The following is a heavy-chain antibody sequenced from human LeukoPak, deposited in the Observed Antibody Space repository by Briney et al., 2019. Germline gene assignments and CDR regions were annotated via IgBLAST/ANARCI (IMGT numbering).Heavy chain of an antibody. J-gene: IGHJ4*02. Sequence: GGSLRLSCAASGFTFRTYWMSWVRQAPGKGLEWVANIKQDGNEKYYVDSVKGRFTISRDNAKTSLYLQMISLRAEDTAVYYCARHLSGVTGYTYGRGIDYWGQGTLVTVSS. CDR3: ARHLSGVTGYTYGRGIDY. D-gene: IGHD5-18*01. V-gene: IGHV3-7*01. CDR2: IKQDGNEK. CDR1: GFTFRTYW.